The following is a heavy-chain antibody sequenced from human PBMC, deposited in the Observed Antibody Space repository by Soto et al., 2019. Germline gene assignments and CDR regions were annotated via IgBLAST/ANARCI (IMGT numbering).Heavy chain of an antibody. CDR2: ISAYNGNT. Sequence: ASVKVSCKASGYTFTSYGISWVRQAPGQGLEWMGWISAYNGNTNYAQKLQGRVTMTTDTSTSTAYMEQRSLRSDDAAVYYCARAAVGVPAAESGYYMDVWGKGTTVTVSS. CDR3: ARAAVGVPAAESGYYMDV. D-gene: IGHD2-2*01. J-gene: IGHJ6*03. V-gene: IGHV1-18*01. CDR1: GYTFTSYG.